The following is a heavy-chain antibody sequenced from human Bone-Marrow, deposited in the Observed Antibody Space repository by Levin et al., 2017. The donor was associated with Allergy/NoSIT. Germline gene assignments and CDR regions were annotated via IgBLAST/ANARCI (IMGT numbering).Heavy chain of an antibody. CDR1: GGSVSSGSYY. D-gene: IGHD3-10*01. J-gene: IGHJ5*02. CDR2: IEDSGTT. CDR3: ARVKEGWHGSGSYYIWLDP. Sequence: ASETLSLTCSVSGGSVSSGSYYWGWIRQSPGTGLECIGFIEDSGTTNYNPSLKSRVTMSIDTSKNQFSLKLTSVTAADTAVYYCARVKEGWHGSGSYYIWLDPWGQGNLVTVSS. V-gene: IGHV4-61*01.